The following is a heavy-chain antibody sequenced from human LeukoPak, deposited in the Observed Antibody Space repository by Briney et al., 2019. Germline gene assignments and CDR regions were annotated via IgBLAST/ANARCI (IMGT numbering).Heavy chain of an antibody. CDR3: AREEIYYYYGMDV. Sequence: GGSLRLSCAASGFTFSSYWMSWVRQAPGKGLEWVANIKQDGSEKYYVDSVKGRFTISRDNAKNSLYLQMNSLRAEDAAVYYCAREEIYYYYGMDVWGQGTTVTVSS. D-gene: IGHD5-24*01. V-gene: IGHV3-7*01. CDR1: GFTFSSYW. J-gene: IGHJ6*02. CDR2: IKQDGSEK.